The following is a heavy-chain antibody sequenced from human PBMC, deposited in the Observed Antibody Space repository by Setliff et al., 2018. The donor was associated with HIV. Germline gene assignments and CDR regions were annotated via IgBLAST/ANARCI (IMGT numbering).Heavy chain of an antibody. CDR3: ARVYIANTLAETPPPDY. J-gene: IGHJ4*02. D-gene: IGHD2-15*01. Sequence: ASVKVSCKASGYTFTTYHMHWLRQAPGQGLEWMGIINPYDGRTTYPQKFRDRVTMTRDTSTSTVYMELSNLRSEDTAMYYCARVYIANTLAETPPPDYWGQGTLVTVSS. V-gene: IGHV1-46*01. CDR2: INPYDGRT. CDR1: GYTFTTYH.